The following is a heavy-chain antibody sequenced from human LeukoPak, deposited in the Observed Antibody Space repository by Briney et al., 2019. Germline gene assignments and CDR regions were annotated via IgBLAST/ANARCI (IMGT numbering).Heavy chain of an antibody. Sequence: GESLKISCKGSGYSFTSYWIGWVRQMPGKGLEWMGIIYPGDSDTRYSPSFQGQVTISADKSISTAYLQWSSLKASDTAMYYCARQITMVREDSYYFDYWGQGTLVTVSS. CDR2: IYPGDSDT. CDR1: GYSFTSYW. D-gene: IGHD3-10*01. V-gene: IGHV5-51*01. CDR3: ARQITMVREDSYYFDY. J-gene: IGHJ4*02.